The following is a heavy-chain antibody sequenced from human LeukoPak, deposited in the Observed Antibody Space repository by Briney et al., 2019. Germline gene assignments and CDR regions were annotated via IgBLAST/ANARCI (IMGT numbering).Heavy chain of an antibody. V-gene: IGHV3-23*01. Sequence: GGSLRLSCAASGFTFSSYAMSWVRQAPGKGLEWVSAISGSGGSTYYADSVKGRFTISRDNSKNTLYLQMNSLRAEDTAVYYCAPSGAYDFWSGYPWRWGQGTLVTVSS. CDR1: GFTFSSYA. J-gene: IGHJ4*02. CDR2: ISGSGGST. CDR3: APSGAYDFWSGYPWR. D-gene: IGHD3-3*01.